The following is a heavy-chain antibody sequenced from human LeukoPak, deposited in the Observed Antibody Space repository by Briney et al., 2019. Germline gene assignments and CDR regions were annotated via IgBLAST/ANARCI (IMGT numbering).Heavy chain of an antibody. CDR3: ARGSYSSAWYDFLDF. V-gene: IGHV3-30*03. CDR2: ISYDGREK. Sequence: SGGSLRLSGLVSGFTFSTYGMHWVRQGPGKGLEWVAIISYDGREKYYAESVKGRLTVSRDNSKNTLYLQMNNLRVEDTAVYFCARGSYSSAWYDFLDFWGQGALVTVSS. CDR1: GFTFSTYG. J-gene: IGHJ4*02. D-gene: IGHD6-19*01.